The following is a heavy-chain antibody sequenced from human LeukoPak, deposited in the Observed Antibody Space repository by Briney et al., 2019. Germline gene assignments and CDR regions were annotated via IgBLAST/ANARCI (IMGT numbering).Heavy chain of an antibody. Sequence: GASVKVSCKASGYTFTSYDINWVRQATGQGLEWMGWMNPNSGNTGYAQKFQGRVTMTRDTSISTAYMELSRLRSDDTAVYYCARDRGYYDILTGYYYFYYWGQGTLVTVSS. D-gene: IGHD3-9*01. CDR3: ARDRGYYDILTGYYYFYY. CDR2: MNPNSGNT. J-gene: IGHJ4*02. V-gene: IGHV1-8*02. CDR1: GYTFTSYD.